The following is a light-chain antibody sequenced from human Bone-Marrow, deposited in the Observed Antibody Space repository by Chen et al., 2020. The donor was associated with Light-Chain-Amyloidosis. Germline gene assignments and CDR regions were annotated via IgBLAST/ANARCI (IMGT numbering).Light chain of an antibody. CDR2: DDS. V-gene: IGLV3-21*02. CDR3: PVWDRSSDRPV. J-gene: IGLJ3*02. Sequence: SYVLTQPSSVSVAPGQTATIACGGNNIGSTSVHWYQQTPGQAPLLVVYDDSDRPSGIPERLSGSNSGNTATLTFSRVEAGDEADYYCPVWDRSSDRPVFGGGTKLTVL. CDR1: NIGSTS.